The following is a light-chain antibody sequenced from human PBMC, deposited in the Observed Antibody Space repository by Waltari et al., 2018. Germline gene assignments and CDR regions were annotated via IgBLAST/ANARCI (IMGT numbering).Light chain of an antibody. CDR3: AAWVDSRRARWV. CDR1: TPNTGTNT. J-gene: IGLJ3*02. Sequence: QSVLTQPPSASGPSGQRLTLPCSGTTPNTGTNTVNWSRQVPRTDPKLILLNNTESPPRSAPKLLTVSNNQQASGVPGRFSGSKSGTSASLTISGLQSEDEADYYCAAWVDSRRARWVFGGGTKLTVL. V-gene: IGLV1-44*01. CDR2: NNTESPPRSAPKLLTVSNN.